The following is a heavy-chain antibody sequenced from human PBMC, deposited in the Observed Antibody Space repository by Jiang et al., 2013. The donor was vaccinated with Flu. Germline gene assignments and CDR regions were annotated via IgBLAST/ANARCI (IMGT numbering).Heavy chain of an antibody. CDR3: ARRLITVWGSYRAFDY. D-gene: IGHD3-16*02. J-gene: IGHJ4*02. CDR1: GFTFSDYY. Sequence: VQLLESGGGLVKPGGSLRLSCAASGFTFSDYYMSWIRQAPGKGLEWVSYISSSSSYTNYADSVKGRFTISRDNAKNSLYLQMNSLRAEDTAVYYCARRLITVWGSYRAFDYVGPGNPGHRLL. V-gene: IGHV3-11*03. CDR2: ISSSSSYT.